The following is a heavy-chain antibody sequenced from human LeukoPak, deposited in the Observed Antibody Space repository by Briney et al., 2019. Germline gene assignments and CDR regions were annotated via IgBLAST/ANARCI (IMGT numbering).Heavy chain of an antibody. D-gene: IGHD2-2*01. CDR3: AREGPTAIKYYFDY. CDR1: GYTFTSYY. Sequence: ASVKVSRKASGYTFTSYYVHWVRQAPGQGLEWMGIINPSGGSTSSAQKFQGRVTMTSDTSTSTVYMELSSLRSEDTAVYYCAREGPTAIKYYFDYWGQGTLVTVSS. V-gene: IGHV1-46*01. CDR2: INPSGGST. J-gene: IGHJ4*02.